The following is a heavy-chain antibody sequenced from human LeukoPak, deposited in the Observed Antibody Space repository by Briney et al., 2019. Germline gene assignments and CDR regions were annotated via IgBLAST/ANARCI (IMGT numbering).Heavy chain of an antibody. V-gene: IGHV3-74*01. J-gene: IGHJ4*02. CDR1: GFTFNNYW. D-gene: IGHD4-17*01. CDR2: INRDGSGT. Sequence: PGGSLRLSCAASGFTFNNYWMHWVRQAPGKGLLWVSRINRDGSGTTYADSVKGRFTISRDNAKNTLYLQMNSLRAEDTAMYYCVRDLSYGFDYWGQGALVTVSS. CDR3: VRDLSYGFDY.